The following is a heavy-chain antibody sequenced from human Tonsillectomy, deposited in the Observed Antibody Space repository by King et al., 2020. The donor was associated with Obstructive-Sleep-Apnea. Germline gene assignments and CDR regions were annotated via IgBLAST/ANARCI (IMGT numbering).Heavy chain of an antibody. V-gene: IGHV5-51*01. Sequence: VQLVQSGAEVKKPGESLKISCKGSGYSFTSYWIGWVRQMPGNGLEWMGIIYPGDSDTRYSPSFQGQVTITADKSISTAYLQWSSLKASDTAMYYCARRGWYQLLNDAFDIWGQGTMVTVSS. CDR3: ARRGWYQLLNDAFDI. CDR2: IYPGDSDT. D-gene: IGHD2-2*01. CDR1: GYSFTSYW. J-gene: IGHJ3*02.